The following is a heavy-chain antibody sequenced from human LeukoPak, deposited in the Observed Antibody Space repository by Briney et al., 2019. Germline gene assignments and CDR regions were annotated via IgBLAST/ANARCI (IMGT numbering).Heavy chain of an antibody. Sequence: GGSLRLSCAASGFTFSSYSMNWVRQAPGKGLEWVSYISSSSSTTYCADSVKGRFTISRDNAKNSLYLQMNSLRDEDTAVYYCARETKDILTGFSSDYWGQGTLVTVSS. J-gene: IGHJ4*02. CDR2: ISSSSSTT. CDR3: ARETKDILTGFSSDY. CDR1: GFTFSSYS. D-gene: IGHD3-9*01. V-gene: IGHV3-48*02.